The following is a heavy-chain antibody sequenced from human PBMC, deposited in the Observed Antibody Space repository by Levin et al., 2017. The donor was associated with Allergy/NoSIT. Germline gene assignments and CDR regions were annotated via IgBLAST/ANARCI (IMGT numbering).Heavy chain of an antibody. V-gene: IGHV3-33*01. J-gene: IGHJ5*02. Sequence: LGESLKISCAASGFTFSDYGMHWVRQAPGKGLEWVAVLWSDGSKKYYADSVKGRFTVSRDISKNTLYLQMNSLGVEDTAVYYCARDSDTSSHYSRFDPWGQGTLVTVSS. CDR2: LWSDGSKK. D-gene: IGHD3-22*01. CDR3: ARDSDTSSHYSRFDP. CDR1: GFTFSDYG.